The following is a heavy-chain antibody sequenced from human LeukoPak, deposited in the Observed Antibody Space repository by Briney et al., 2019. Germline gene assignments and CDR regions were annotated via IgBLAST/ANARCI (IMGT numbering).Heavy chain of an antibody. CDR1: GYSISSNYY. CDR3: ARGHSGSYFLY. D-gene: IGHD1-26*01. V-gene: IGHV4-38-2*01. Sequence: SETLSLTCAVSGYSISSNYYWGWIRQPPGKGLEWIGSILHAGYTDYNPSLKSRVIMSVDTSKNQFSLKVSSVTAADTAVYYCARGHSGSYFLYWGQGTLATVSS. J-gene: IGHJ4*02. CDR2: ILHAGYT.